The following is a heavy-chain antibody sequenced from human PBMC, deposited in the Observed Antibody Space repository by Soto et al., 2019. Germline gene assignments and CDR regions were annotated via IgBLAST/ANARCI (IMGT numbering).Heavy chain of an antibody. Sequence: ASVKVSCKASVFSVHTIHWVRRAPGQGLEWMGWVKPYSGDTIYAQHFQGRVTMTTDTSITTVYMELNSLTSEDTAVYYCVRRHVSATGIDWFDPWGQGTLVTVSS. CDR3: VRRHVSATGIDWFDP. D-gene: IGHD6-13*01. CDR1: VFSVHT. CDR2: VKPYSGDT. V-gene: IGHV1-2*02. J-gene: IGHJ5*02.